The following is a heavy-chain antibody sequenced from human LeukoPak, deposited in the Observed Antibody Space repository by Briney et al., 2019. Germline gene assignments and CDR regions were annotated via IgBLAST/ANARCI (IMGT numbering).Heavy chain of an antibody. CDR2: ISSSSSYI. CDR3: ARGRRYYGSGSYYNWFDP. Sequence: PGGSLRLSCAASGFTFSSYSMNWVRQAPGKWLEWVSSISSSSSYIYYADSVKGRFTISRDNAKNSLYLQMNSLRAEDTAVYYCARGRRYYGSGSYYNWFDPWGQGTLVTVSS. J-gene: IGHJ5*02. CDR1: GFTFSSYS. V-gene: IGHV3-21*01. D-gene: IGHD3-10*01.